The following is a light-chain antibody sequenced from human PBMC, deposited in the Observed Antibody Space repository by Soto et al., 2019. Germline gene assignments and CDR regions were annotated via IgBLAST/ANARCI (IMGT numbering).Light chain of an antibody. CDR2: GAC. CDR3: QQANSFPLT. J-gene: IGKJ4*01. Sequence: DIQMTQSPSSVSASVGDRVTITWRASQAISNSLAWFQQKPGKPPKSLIYGACSLQSGVPSRFSGSGYGTDYTLTISSLQPEDFATYYCQQANSFPLTFGGGTKIEIK. CDR1: QAISNS. V-gene: IGKV1-12*01.